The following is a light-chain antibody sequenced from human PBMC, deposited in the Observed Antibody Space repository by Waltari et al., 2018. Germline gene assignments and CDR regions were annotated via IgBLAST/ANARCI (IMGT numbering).Light chain of an antibody. V-gene: IGLV2-14*03. Sequence: QSALSQPASVSGSPGQSITISCTGSSSDVGGDDSVSWYYDHPGQVPKVIIYDVNNRPSGVSDRFSGSKSGHTASLTISGLQAEDEANYYCCSQSSYNGVIFGGGTKLTVL. CDR1: SSDVGGDDS. J-gene: IGLJ2*01. CDR3: CSQSSYNGVI. CDR2: DVN.